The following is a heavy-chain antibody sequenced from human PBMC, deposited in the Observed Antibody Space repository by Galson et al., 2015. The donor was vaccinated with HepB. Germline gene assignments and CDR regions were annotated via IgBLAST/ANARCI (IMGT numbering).Heavy chain of an antibody. CDR3: ARGDFWSGYNSYYFDY. J-gene: IGHJ4*02. CDR1: GYSFTSYY. V-gene: IGHV1-46*01. D-gene: IGHD3-3*01. CDR2: INPSGGSP. Sequence: SVKVSCKASGYSFTSYYMHWVREAPEQGLEWMGIINPSGGSPRYAQKFQGRVTMTRDTSTSTVSMELSSLRSEDTAVYYCARGDFWSGYNSYYFDYWGQGTLVTVSS.